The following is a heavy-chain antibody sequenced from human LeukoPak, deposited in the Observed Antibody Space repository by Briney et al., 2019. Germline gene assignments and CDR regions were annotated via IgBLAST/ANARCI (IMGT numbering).Heavy chain of an antibody. CDR1: GYTFTGYY. J-gene: IGHJ4*02. CDR3: ARDFTAATPYSFDY. Sequence: ASVKVSCKASGYTFTGYYMHWVRQAPGQGLEWMGWINPNSGGTNYAQKFQGRVTMTRDTSISTAYMELSRLRSGDTAVYYCARDFTAATPYSFDYWGQGTLVTVSS. V-gene: IGHV1-2*02. D-gene: IGHD2-15*01. CDR2: INPNSGGT.